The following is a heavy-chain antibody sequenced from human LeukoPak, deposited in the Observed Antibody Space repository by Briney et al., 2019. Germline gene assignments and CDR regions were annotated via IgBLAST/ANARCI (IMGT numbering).Heavy chain of an antibody. CDR1: GGSFSGYY. D-gene: IGHD6-19*01. Sequence: PSETLSLTCAVYGGSFSGYYWSWIRQPPGKGLEWIGEINHSGSTNYNPSLKSRVTISVDTSKNQFSLKLSSVTAADTAVYYCARKRPGIAVAGNYFDYWGQGTLVTVSS. CDR2: INHSGST. J-gene: IGHJ4*02. V-gene: IGHV4-34*01. CDR3: ARKRPGIAVAGNYFDY.